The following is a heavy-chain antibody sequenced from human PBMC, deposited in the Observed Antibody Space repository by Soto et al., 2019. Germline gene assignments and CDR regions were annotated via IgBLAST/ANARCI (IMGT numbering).Heavy chain of an antibody. Sequence: ASVKVSCKASGYTFTSYYMHWVRQAPGQGLEWMGIINPSGGSTSYAQKFQGRVTMTRDTSTSTVYMELSSLRSEDTAVYYCARGGDLLRYSQGVGSAWLHPRGPGTLLTVST. V-gene: IGHV1-46*01. CDR3: ARGGDLLRYSQGVGSAWLHP. CDR2: INPSGGST. D-gene: IGHD3-9*01. J-gene: IGHJ5*02. CDR1: GYTFTSYY.